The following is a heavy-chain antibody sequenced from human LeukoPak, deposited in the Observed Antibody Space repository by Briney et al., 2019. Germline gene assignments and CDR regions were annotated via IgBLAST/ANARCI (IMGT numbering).Heavy chain of an antibody. J-gene: IGHJ4*02. V-gene: IGHV3-7*02. CDR1: GLTFSSYW. CDR2: IKQDGSER. Sequence: GGSLRLSCAASGLTFSSYWMSWVRQAPGKGLEWVANIKQDGSERNYVESVKGRFTISRDNAKNSLYLQMNSLRAGDTAVYYCARAALTYYYGSSAYGWGQGTLVTVSS. D-gene: IGHD3-22*01. CDR3: ARAALTYYYGSSAYG.